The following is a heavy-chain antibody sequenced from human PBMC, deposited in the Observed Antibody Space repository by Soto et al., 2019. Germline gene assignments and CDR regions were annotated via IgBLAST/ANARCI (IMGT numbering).Heavy chain of an antibody. CDR1: GESFSGYY. V-gene: IGHV4-34*01. CDR2: INHSGST. D-gene: IGHD6-19*01. J-gene: IGHJ5*02. CDR3: ARGGDSSGWYESEHWFDP. Sequence: SETLSLTCAVYGESFSGYYWSWIRQPPGKGLEWIGEINHSGSTNYNPSLKSRVTISVDTSKNQFSLKLSSVTAADTAVYYCARGGDSSGWYESEHWFDPWGQGTLVTVSS.